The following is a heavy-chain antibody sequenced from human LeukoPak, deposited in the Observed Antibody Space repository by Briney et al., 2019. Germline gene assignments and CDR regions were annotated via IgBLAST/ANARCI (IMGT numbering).Heavy chain of an antibody. J-gene: IGHJ4*02. CDR1: GFTFSRHA. V-gene: IGHV3-23*01. Sequence: PGGSLRLSCAASGFTFSRHAMSWVRQAPGKGLEWVSAIRSSGAGTYYADSVKGRFTISRDNSKNTLYLQMNSLRAEDTAVYYCAKSPGTMVRGVIRYFDYWGQGTLVTVSS. CDR3: AKSPGTMVRGVIRYFDY. D-gene: IGHD3-10*01. CDR2: IRSSGAGT.